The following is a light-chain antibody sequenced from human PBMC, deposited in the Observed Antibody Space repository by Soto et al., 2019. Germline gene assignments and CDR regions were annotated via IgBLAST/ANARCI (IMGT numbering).Light chain of an antibody. CDR1: SSNIGTGYD. J-gene: IGLJ1*01. CDR2: DNT. V-gene: IGLV1-40*01. Sequence: QSVLTQPPSVSGAPVQRVTISCTGSSSNIGTGYDVHWYQKVPGTAPKLLIYDNTNRPSGVPDRFSGSKSGTSASLAITGLQAEDEADYYGQSFDSSLRGSVFGSGTKLTVL. CDR3: QSFDSSLRGSV.